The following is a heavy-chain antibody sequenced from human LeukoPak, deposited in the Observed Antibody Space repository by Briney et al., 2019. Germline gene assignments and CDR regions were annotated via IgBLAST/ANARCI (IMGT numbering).Heavy chain of an antibody. CDR3: AREEDDFWSGGPPNYYYGMDV. CDR1: NDSISSYY. CDR2: IYYSGST. V-gene: IGHV4-59*12. D-gene: IGHD3-3*01. J-gene: IGHJ6*02. Sequence: SETLSLTCSVSNDSISSYYWSWIRQPPGKGLEWIGYIYYSGSTNYNPSLKSRVTISVDTSKNQFSLKLSSVTAADTAVYYCAREEDDFWSGGPPNYYYGMDVWGQGTTVTVSS.